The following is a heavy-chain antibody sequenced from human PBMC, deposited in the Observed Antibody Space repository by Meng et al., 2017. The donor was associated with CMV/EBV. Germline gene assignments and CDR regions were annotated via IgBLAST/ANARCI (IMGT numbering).Heavy chain of an antibody. Sequence: GESLKISCAASGFTFSSYSMNWVRHAPGKGLEWVSSISSSSSYIYYADSVKGRFTISRDNAKNSLYLQMNSLRAEDTAMYYCARVGTRFLEWLSWGQGTLVTVSS. CDR3: ARVGTRFLEWLS. D-gene: IGHD3-3*01. V-gene: IGHV3-21*01. CDR2: ISSSSSYI. CDR1: GFTFSSYS. J-gene: IGHJ4*02.